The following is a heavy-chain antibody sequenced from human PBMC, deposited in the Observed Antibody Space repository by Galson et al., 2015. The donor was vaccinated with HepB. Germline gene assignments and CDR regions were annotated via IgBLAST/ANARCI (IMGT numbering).Heavy chain of an antibody. CDR2: IIPIFGTT. J-gene: IGHJ5*02. V-gene: IGHV1-69*06. CDR1: RGSFSNYA. Sequence: SVKVSCKASRGSFSNYAISWVRQAPGQGLEWMGGIIPIFGTTNYAQRFQGRITITADKSTSTAYMELSSLRSKDTAIYYCARETVGATYSYGSGSYVWFDIWGQGTLVTVSS. CDR3: ARETVGATYSYGSGSYVWFDI. D-gene: IGHD3-10*01.